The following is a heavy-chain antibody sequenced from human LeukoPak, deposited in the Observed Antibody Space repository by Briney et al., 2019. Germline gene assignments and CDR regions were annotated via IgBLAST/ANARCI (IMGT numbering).Heavy chain of an antibody. CDR2: ISSSSSYI. CDR1: GFTFSSYS. J-gene: IGHJ4*02. CDR3: TTERTYRLELWKFSDY. V-gene: IGHV3-21*04. D-gene: IGHD3-16*01. Sequence: GGSLRLSCAASGFTFSSYSMNWVRQAPGKGLEWVSSISSSSSYIYYADSVKGRFTISRDNSKNTLYLQMNSLRVEDTAVYYCTTERTYRLELWKFSDYWGQGTLVTVSS.